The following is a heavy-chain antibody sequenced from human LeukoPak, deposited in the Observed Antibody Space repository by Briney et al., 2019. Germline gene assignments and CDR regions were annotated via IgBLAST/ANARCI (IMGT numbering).Heavy chain of an antibody. CDR1: GFTFSSYS. J-gene: IGHJ5*02. Sequence: PGGSLRLSCAASGFTFSSYSMNWVRQAPGKGLEWVSSISSSSSSYIYYADSVKGRFTISRDNAKNSLYLQMNSLRAEDTAVYYCARGSANYDFWSGRPGVGSSWFDPWGQGTLVTVSS. CDR3: ARGSANYDFWSGRPGVGSSWFDP. V-gene: IGHV3-21*01. CDR2: ISSSSSSYI. D-gene: IGHD3-3*01.